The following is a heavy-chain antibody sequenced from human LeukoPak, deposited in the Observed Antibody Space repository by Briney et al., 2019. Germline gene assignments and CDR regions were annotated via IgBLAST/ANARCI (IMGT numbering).Heavy chain of an antibody. CDR2: ISYDGSNK. D-gene: IGHD6-19*01. Sequence: GGSPRLSCAASGFTFSSYGMHWVRQAPGKGLEWVAVISYDGSNKYYADSVKGRFTISRDNSKNTLYLQMNSLRAEDTAVYYCAKPRPPIAVAGEIDYWGQGTLVTVSS. CDR1: GFTFSSYG. CDR3: AKPRPPIAVAGEIDY. J-gene: IGHJ4*02. V-gene: IGHV3-30*18.